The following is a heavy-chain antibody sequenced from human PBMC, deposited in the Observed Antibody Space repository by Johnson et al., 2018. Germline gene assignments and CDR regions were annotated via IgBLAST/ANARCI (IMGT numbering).Heavy chain of an antibody. J-gene: IGHJ1*01. CDR2: ISSDGSMT. D-gene: IGHD3-22*01. V-gene: IGHV3-74*02. Sequence: VQLVQSGGGLVQPGGSLRLSCAASGFTFNTYWMHWVRQVPGKGLVWVSRISSDGSMTTYADTVRDRFTISRDNAKNTVYLLMNSLRAGDTAVYYCARPSGSSGRFLEGSPSFQHWGQGTLVTGSS. CDR3: ARPSGSSGRFLEGSPSFQH. CDR1: GFTFNTYW.